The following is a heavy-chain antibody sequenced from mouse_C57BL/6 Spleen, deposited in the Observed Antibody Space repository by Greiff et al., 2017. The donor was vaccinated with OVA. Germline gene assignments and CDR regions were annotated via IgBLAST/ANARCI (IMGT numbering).Heavy chain of an antibody. Sequence: VQLKESGGGLVKPGGSLKLSCAASGFTFSDYGMHWVRQAPEKGLEWVAYISSGSSTIYYADTVKGRFTISRDNAKNTLFLQMTSLRSEDTAMYYCARGGLYWYFDVWGTGTTVTVSS. CDR2: ISSGSSTI. J-gene: IGHJ1*03. CDR3: ARGGLYWYFDV. V-gene: IGHV5-17*01. CDR1: GFTFSDYG.